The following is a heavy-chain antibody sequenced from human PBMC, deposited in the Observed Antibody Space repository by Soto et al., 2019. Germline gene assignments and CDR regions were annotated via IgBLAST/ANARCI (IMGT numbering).Heavy chain of an antibody. CDR3: ARAGAHCSGGRCSKRFDY. CDR2: IYNSGST. V-gene: IGHV4-30-4*01. Sequence: QVQLQESGPGLVKPSQTLSLTCTVSGGSISSGDYYWNWIRQPPGKGLEWIGHIYNSGSTNYNPSLTSRVTLSVDRSKNQLSLKLTSVTAADTGVYHCARAGAHCSGGRCSKRFDYWGQGTLVTVSS. D-gene: IGHD2-15*01. J-gene: IGHJ4*02. CDR1: GGSISSGDYY.